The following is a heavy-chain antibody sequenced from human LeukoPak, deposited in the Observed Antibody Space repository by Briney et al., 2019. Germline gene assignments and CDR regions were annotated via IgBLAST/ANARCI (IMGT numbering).Heavy chain of an antibody. D-gene: IGHD5-18*01. CDR1: GFTFSSYS. J-gene: IGHJ3*02. V-gene: IGHV3-21*01. Sequence: GGSLRLSCAASGFTFSSYSMNWVRQAPGKGLEWVSSISSSSSYIYYADSVKGRFTISRDNAKNSLYLQMNSLRAEDMAVYYCAKVDTAMGSLDAFDIWGQGTMVTVSS. CDR3: AKVDTAMGSLDAFDI. CDR2: ISSSSSYI.